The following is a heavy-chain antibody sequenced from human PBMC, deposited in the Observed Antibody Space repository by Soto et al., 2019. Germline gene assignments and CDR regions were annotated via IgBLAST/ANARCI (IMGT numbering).Heavy chain of an antibody. CDR3: ARGWGLVS. Sequence: QMEQSGAEVRKPGSSVNVSCKPSGGSLTSYPMAWVRQAPGQGYEWMGGIIPIHGTTEYAQKFQGRVTITADESTNRATLELTGLTSEDTAVYYCARGWGLVSWGAGTLVTVSS. CDR2: IIPIHGTT. J-gene: IGHJ4*02. D-gene: IGHD3-16*01. V-gene: IGHV1-69*01. CDR1: GGSLTSYP.